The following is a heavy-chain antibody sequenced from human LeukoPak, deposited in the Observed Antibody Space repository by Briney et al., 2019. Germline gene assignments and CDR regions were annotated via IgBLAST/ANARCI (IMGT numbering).Heavy chain of an antibody. CDR2: IKHDGGEK. V-gene: IGHV3-7*01. CDR1: GLSFSGQW. Sequence: PGGSLRLSCVASGLSFSGQWLNWVRQAPGQGLEWVANIKHDGGEKYYVDSVKGRFTISRDDGQNSLSLHMNSVRAEDTAVYYCARPYSGFFAAFDIWGQGTMVTVSS. D-gene: IGHD3-10*01. CDR3: ARPYSGFFAAFDI. J-gene: IGHJ3*02.